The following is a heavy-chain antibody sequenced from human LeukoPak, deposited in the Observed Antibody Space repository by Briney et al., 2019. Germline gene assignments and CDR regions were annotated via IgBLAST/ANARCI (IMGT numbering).Heavy chain of an antibody. Sequence: ASVKVSCKASGYTFTGYYFHWVRQAPGQGLEWMGWINPNSGGTNYIQKFQGRVTLTRDTSISTAYMELSSLRSDDTAVYYCARDRWYSSSSGNVFDIWGQRTMVTVSS. CDR1: GYTFTGYY. CDR3: ARDRWYSSSSGNVFDI. D-gene: IGHD6-6*01. CDR2: INPNSGGT. V-gene: IGHV1-2*02. J-gene: IGHJ3*02.